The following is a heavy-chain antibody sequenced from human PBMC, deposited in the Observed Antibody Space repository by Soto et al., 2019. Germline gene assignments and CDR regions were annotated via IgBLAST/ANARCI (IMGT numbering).Heavy chain of an antibody. Sequence: QVHLVESGGGVVQPGGSLRLSCAASGFFFGNFGMHWVRRAPGKGLERVAAIQSDGSKKYYADSVKGRFKISRDNSKNALDLQMDSLRAEDTGVYFCARDDCSSPSCYVYWGQGTPVTVSS. D-gene: IGHD2-2*01. CDR3: ARDDCSSPSCYVY. V-gene: IGHV3-33*01. CDR2: IQSDGSKK. J-gene: IGHJ4*02. CDR1: GFFFGNFG.